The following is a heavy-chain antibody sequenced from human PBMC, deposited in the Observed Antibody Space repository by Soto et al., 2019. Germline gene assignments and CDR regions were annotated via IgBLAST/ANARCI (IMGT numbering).Heavy chain of an antibody. V-gene: IGHV3-23*01. CDR1: GFTFTNYA. Sequence: EVHLLDSGGGLVQPGGSPRLSCAASGFTFTNYAMSWVRQAPGKGLEWVSSISGSGGNTYYADSVRGRFTISRDNTKNTLYLQMNSLRAEDTAIYYCVKARAAGGFDYWGQGTLVTVSS. D-gene: IGHD3-10*01. J-gene: IGHJ4*02. CDR3: VKARAAGGFDY. CDR2: ISGSGGNT.